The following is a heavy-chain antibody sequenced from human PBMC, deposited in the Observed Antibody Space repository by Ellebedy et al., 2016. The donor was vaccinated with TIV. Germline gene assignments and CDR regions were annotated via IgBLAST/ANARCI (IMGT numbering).Heavy chain of an antibody. V-gene: IGHV5-51*01. Sequence: GESLKISCKGSGYSFTSYWIGWVRQMPGKGLEWMGIIYPGDSSAHYGPSFQGHVTFSADKSITTAYLQWSSLKASDTAMYYCSRGAFNYFNHVNYFDPWGQGTLVIVSS. CDR1: GYSFTSYW. D-gene: IGHD2/OR15-2a*01. CDR2: IYPGDSSA. CDR3: SRGAFNYFNHVNYFDP. J-gene: IGHJ5*02.